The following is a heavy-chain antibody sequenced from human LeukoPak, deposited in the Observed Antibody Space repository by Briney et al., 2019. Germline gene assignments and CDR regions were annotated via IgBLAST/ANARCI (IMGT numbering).Heavy chain of an antibody. V-gene: IGHV3-7*01. CDR1: GFTFSSYW. J-gene: IGHJ4*02. Sequence: PGGSLRLSCAASGFTFSSYWMSWVRQAPGKGLEWVANIKQDGSDKYYVDSVKDRFTISRDNSKNTVYLQMNSLRTEDTAVYHCAKDPVGATVSADYWGQGTLVTVSS. D-gene: IGHD1-26*01. CDR2: IKQDGSDK. CDR3: AKDPVGATVSADY.